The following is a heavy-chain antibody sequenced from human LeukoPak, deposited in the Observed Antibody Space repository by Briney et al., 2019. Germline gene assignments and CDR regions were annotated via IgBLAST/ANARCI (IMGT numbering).Heavy chain of an antibody. CDR1: GFTFSTLW. J-gene: IGHJ3*02. D-gene: IGHD2-8*01. Sequence: AGGSLRLSCAASGFTFSTLWMTWVRQAPGKGLEWVGRVKTKTAGGTTDYDASVKGRFTISRDDSKTTLYLQMNSLRTEDTAVYFCATGLINAFEIWGQGTMVTVSS. CDR2: VKTKTAGGTT. CDR3: ATGLINAFEI. V-gene: IGHV3-15*01.